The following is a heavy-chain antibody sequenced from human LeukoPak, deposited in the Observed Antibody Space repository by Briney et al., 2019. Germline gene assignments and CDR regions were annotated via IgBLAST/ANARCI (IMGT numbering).Heavy chain of an antibody. CDR2: IRSTASAGTT. J-gene: IGHJ4*02. CDR1: GFTFGNYA. CDR3: THDTSGYAYCYDF. V-gene: IGHV3-49*04. Sequence: PGGSLRLSCTASGFTFGNYALTWVRQAPGRGLEWVGFIRSTASAGTTEYAASVKGRLTISRDDSKSTAYLQMSSLKTEGTDVYYCTHDTSGYAYCYDFWRQGTLVTVSS. D-gene: IGHD3-22*01.